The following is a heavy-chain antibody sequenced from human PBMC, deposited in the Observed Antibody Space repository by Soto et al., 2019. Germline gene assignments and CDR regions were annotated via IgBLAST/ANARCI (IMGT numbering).Heavy chain of an antibody. CDR2: IYYSGST. V-gene: IGHV4-59*08. J-gene: IGHJ4*02. CDR1: GGSISNYY. D-gene: IGHD2-8*01. Sequence: SESLSRTWSACGGSISNYYWSWIRQPPGKGLEWIAYIYYSGSTNYNPSLKSRVTISVDTSKNQFSLKLSSVTAADTAVYYCASRYAMDFDFSGKETLLTLSS. CDR3: ASRYAMDFDF.